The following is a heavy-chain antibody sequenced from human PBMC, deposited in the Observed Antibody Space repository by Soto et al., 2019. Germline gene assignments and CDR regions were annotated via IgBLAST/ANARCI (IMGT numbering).Heavy chain of an antibody. CDR3: ARDHDGRDRNDLAGYYFDY. J-gene: IGHJ4*02. D-gene: IGHD1-1*01. CDR2: ISAYNGNT. V-gene: IGHV1-18*01. CDR1: GYTFTSYG. Sequence: QVQLVQSGAEVKKPGASVKVSCKASGYTFTSYGISWVRQAPGQGLEWMGWISAYNGNTNYAQKLQGRVTMTTDTTTSTAYMELTSLRSDDTAVYYCARDHDGRDRNDLAGYYFDYWGQGTLVTVSS.